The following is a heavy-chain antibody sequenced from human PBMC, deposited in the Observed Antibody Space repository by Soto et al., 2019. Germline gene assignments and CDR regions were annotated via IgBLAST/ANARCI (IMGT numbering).Heavy chain of an antibody. CDR3: ERGTKESRAVVAAWFDP. J-gene: IGHJ5*02. CDR1: GGSISSYY. Sequence: SETLSLTCTVSGGSISSYYWSWIRQPPGKGLEWIWYIYYSGSTNYNPSLKSRVTISVDTSKNQFSLKLSSVTAADTAVYYCERGTKESRAVVAAWFDPGGQGTLVNVSS. CDR2: IYYSGST. V-gene: IGHV4-59*01. D-gene: IGHD2-15*01.